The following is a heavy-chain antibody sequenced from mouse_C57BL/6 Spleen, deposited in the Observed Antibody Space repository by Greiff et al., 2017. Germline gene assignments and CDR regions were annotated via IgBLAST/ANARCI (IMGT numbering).Heavy chain of an antibody. Sequence: QVQLKQPGAELVRPGTSVKSSCKASGYTFTSYWMHWVKQRPGQGLEWIGVIDPSDSYTNYNQKFKGKATLTVDTSSSTAYMQLSSLTSEDSAVYYCARGKIYYYGSSYAMDYWGQGTSVTVSS. CDR3: ARGKIYYYGSSYAMDY. J-gene: IGHJ4*01. CDR1: GYTFTSYW. D-gene: IGHD1-1*01. V-gene: IGHV1-59*01. CDR2: IDPSDSYT.